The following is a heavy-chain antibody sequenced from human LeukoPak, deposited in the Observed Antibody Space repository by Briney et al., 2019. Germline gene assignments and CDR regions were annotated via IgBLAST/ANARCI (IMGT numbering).Heavy chain of an antibody. Sequence: PSETLSLTCTVSGGSVSSGSYYWSWIRQPPGKGLECIGYIYNSGSTNYNPSLKSRVTISVDTSKNQFSLKLSSVTAADTAVFYCARDQYDTWSRRGNFDSWGQGTLVIVSS. V-gene: IGHV4-61*01. D-gene: IGHD3-3*01. CDR3: ARDQYDTWSRRGNFDS. CDR1: GGSVSSGSYY. CDR2: IYNSGST. J-gene: IGHJ4*02.